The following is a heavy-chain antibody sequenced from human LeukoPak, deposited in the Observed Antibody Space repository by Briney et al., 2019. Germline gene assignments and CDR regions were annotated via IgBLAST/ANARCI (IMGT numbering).Heavy chain of an antibody. D-gene: IGHD1-26*01. V-gene: IGHV3-74*01. CDR2: INSDGSST. CDR1: GSTFSSYW. Sequence: PGGSLRLSCAASGSTFSSYWMHWVRQAPGKGLVWVSRINSDGSSTGYADSVKGRFTISRDNAKHTLYLQMNSLRAEDTAVYYCARGRVGATFDHWGQGTLVTVSS. J-gene: IGHJ4*02. CDR3: ARGRVGATFDH.